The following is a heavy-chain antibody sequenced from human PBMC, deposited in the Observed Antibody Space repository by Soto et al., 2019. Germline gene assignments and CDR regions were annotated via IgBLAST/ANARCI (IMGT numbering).Heavy chain of an antibody. V-gene: IGHV4-34*01. CDR1: GGSFSGYY. D-gene: IGHD2-2*01. CDR3: ARGVDIVVVPAATKGWFDP. Sequence: QVQLQQWGAGLLKPSETLSLTCAVYGGSFSGYYWSWIRQPPGKGLEWIGEINHSGSTNYNPSLKSRVNISVDTAKNQFSVKLSSVTAADTAVYYCARGVDIVVVPAATKGWFDPWGQGTLVTVSS. J-gene: IGHJ5*02. CDR2: INHSGST.